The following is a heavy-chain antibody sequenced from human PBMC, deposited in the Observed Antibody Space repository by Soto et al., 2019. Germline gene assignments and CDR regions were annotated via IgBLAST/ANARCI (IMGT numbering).Heavy chain of an antibody. CDR3: TREVGATSSNFDY. V-gene: IGHV3-33*01. D-gene: IGHD1-26*01. CDR1: GFTFGSYG. Sequence: QVQLVESGGGVVQPGRSLRLSCAASGFTFGSYGMHWVRQAPGKGLEWVAVIWYDGSNKYYADSVKGRFTISRDNSKNTLFLQMNSLRAEDTAVYYCTREVGATSSNFDYWGQGSLVAVSS. J-gene: IGHJ4*02. CDR2: IWYDGSNK.